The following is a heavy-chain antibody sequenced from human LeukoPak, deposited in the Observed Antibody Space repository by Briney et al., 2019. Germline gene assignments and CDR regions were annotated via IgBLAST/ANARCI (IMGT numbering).Heavy chain of an antibody. CDR1: GGPISSSNYY. CDR2: IYYIGST. V-gene: IGHV4-39*01. D-gene: IGHD1-20*01. CDR3: ARHLKLTGYWYFDL. Sequence: SETLSLTCTVSGGPISSSNYYWGWIRQPPGKGLEWIGSIYYIGSTYYNPSLESRVTISVDTSKNQFSLRLSSVTAADTAVYYCARHLKLTGYWYFDLWGRGTLVTVSS. J-gene: IGHJ2*01.